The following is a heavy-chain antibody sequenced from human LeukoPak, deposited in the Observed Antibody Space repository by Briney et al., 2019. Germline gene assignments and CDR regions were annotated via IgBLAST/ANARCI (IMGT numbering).Heavy chain of an antibody. Sequence: GGSLRLSCAASGFTFSSYAVSWVRQAPGKGLKWVSGISGSGDNTYYADSVKGRFTISRDNSENTLYLQMNGLRAEDTAVYYCARGRSYGGNSELSNWGQGTLVTVSS. V-gene: IGHV3-23*01. CDR3: ARGRSYGGNSELSN. D-gene: IGHD4-23*01. CDR1: GFTFSSYA. J-gene: IGHJ4*02. CDR2: ISGSGDNT.